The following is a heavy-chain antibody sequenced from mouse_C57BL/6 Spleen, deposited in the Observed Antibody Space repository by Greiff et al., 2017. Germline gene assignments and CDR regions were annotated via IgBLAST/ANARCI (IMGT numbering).Heavy chain of an antibody. CDR1: GYTFTDYE. CDR3: TRTVVAPYFDV. J-gene: IGHJ1*03. CDR2: IDPETGGT. D-gene: IGHD1-1*01. Sequence: QVHVKQSGAELVRPGASVTLSCKASGYTFTDYEMHWVKQTPVHGLEWIGAIDPETGGTAYNQKFKGKAILTADKSSSTAYMELRSLTSEDSAVYYCTRTVVAPYFDVWGTGTTVTVSS. V-gene: IGHV1-15*01.